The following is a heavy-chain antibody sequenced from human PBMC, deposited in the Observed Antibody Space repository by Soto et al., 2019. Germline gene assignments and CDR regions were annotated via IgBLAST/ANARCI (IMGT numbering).Heavy chain of an antibody. Sequence: QVQLVQSGPEVKKPGAAVKVSCKTSGYTFTTFGITCVRQAPGQGLEWMGWINTSKGNTNYAQKCQGRVTMTTDTHTRTAYMELRSLRSDDTAVYYCATRSPAFDYWGQGTLVTVSS. CDR3: ATRSPAFDY. J-gene: IGHJ4*02. CDR2: INTSKGNT. CDR1: GYTFTTFG. V-gene: IGHV1-18*01.